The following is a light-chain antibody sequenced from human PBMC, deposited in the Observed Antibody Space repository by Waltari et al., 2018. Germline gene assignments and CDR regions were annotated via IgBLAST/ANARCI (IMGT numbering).Light chain of an antibody. V-gene: IGKV1-5*03. CDR1: QSISSW. CDR2: KAS. CDR3: QEYDSYWT. J-gene: IGKJ1*01. Sequence: DIQMTKSPSTMSAAVGDRVTITCRASQSISSWLAWYQQKPGKTPKLLIYKASILKTGVPSRFSGSGSETEFTLTISGLQPDDFATYYCQEYDSYWTFGQGTKVEIK.